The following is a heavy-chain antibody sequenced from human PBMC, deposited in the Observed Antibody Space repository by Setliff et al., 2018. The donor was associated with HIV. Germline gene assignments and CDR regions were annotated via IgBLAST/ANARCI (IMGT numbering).Heavy chain of an antibody. D-gene: IGHD3-16*01. V-gene: IGHV3-33*06. Sequence: GGSLRLSCAASGFTFSSYGMHWVRQAPGKGLEWVAVIWYDGSNKYYADSVKGRFTISRDNSKNTLYLQMNSLRAEDTALYYCAKDYTPTFWEYNWFDVWGQGTQVTVSS. CDR2: IWYDGSNK. J-gene: IGHJ5*02. CDR3: AKDYTPTFWEYNWFDV. CDR1: GFTFSSYG.